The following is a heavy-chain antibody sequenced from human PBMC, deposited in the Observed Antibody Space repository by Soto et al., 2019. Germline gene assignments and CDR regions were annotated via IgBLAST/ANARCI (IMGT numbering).Heavy chain of an antibody. D-gene: IGHD2-21*02. J-gene: IGHJ3*02. CDR3: ARDGGGALVLVTAHDAFDI. Sequence: QVQLVESGGGVVQPGRSLRLSCAASGFTFSSYGMHWVRQAPGKGLEWVAVIWYDGSNKDYADSVKGRFTISRDNSKNTLYLQMNSLRAEVTAVYYCARDGGGALVLVTAHDAFDIWGQGTMVTVSS. V-gene: IGHV3-33*01. CDR2: IWYDGSNK. CDR1: GFTFSSYG.